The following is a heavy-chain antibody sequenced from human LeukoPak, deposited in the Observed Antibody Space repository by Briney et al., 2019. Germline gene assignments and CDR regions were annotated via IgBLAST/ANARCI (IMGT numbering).Heavy chain of an antibody. CDR3: ARALIYDYVWGSYRPGDWFDP. Sequence: ASVKVSCKASGYTFASYYMHWVRQAPGQGLEWMGIINPSGGSTSYAQKFQGRVTMTRDTSTSTVYMELSSLRSEDTAVYYCARALIYDYVWGSYRPGDWFDPWGQGALVTVSS. CDR1: GYTFASYY. V-gene: IGHV1-46*01. J-gene: IGHJ5*02. CDR2: INPSGGST. D-gene: IGHD3-16*02.